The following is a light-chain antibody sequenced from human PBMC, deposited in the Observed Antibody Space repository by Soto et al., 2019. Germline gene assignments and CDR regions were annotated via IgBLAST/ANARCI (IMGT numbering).Light chain of an antibody. Sequence: DIQMTQSPSSLSVSAGDRVTITCRASQSISSYLNWYQQKPWKAPKLLIYASSNLQSGVPSRFSGSGSGTDFTLTISSLQPEDFATYYCQQSYSTRYTFGQGTKLEIK. V-gene: IGKV1-39*01. J-gene: IGKJ2*01. CDR1: QSISSY. CDR3: QQSYSTRYT. CDR2: ASS.